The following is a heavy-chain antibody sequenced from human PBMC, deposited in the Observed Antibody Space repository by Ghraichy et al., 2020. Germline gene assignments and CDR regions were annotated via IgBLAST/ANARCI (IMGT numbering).Heavy chain of an antibody. V-gene: IGHV3-30-3*01. Sequence: VAVLSYDGSNKYYADSVKGRFTISRDNSKNTLYLQMNSLRAEDTAVYYCARDRHVGYCSSTSCYTPKVNYYYYYGMDVWG. CDR2: LSYDGSNK. J-gene: IGHJ6*02. CDR3: ARDRHVGYCSSTSCYTPKVNYYYYYGMDV. D-gene: IGHD2-2*02.